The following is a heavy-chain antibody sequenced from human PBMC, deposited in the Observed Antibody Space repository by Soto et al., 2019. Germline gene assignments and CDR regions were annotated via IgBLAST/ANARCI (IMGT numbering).Heavy chain of an antibody. CDR2: IYPGDSDT. CDR3: ARRSAQYSSSSEKNYYYYYGMDV. J-gene: IGHJ6*02. Sequence: PGESLKISCKGSGYSFTSYWIGWVRQMPGKGLEWMGIIYPGDSDTRYSPSFQGQVTISADKSISTAYLQWSSLKASDTAMYYCARRSAQYSSSSEKNYYYYYGMDVWGQGTTVTVSS. V-gene: IGHV5-51*01. D-gene: IGHD6-6*01. CDR1: GYSFTSYW.